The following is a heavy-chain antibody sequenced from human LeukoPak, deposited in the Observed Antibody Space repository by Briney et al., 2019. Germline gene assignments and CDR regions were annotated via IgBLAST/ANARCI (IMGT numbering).Heavy chain of an antibody. Sequence: SETLSLTCAVYGGSFSGYYWSWIPQPPGKGLEWIGEINHSGSTNYNPSLKSRVTISVDTSKNQFSLKLSSVTAADTAVYYRARGDYDYVWGSYRPITFWGQGTLVTVSS. CDR1: GGSFSGYY. D-gene: IGHD3-16*02. CDR3: ARGDYDYVWGSYRPITF. V-gene: IGHV4-34*01. J-gene: IGHJ4*02. CDR2: INHSGST.